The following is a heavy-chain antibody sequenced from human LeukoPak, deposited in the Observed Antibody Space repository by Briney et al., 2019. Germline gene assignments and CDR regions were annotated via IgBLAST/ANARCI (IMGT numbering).Heavy chain of an antibody. V-gene: IGHV4-34*01. CDR3: ARHLRPYDSSGYYFDY. D-gene: IGHD3-22*01. J-gene: IGHJ4*02. CDR1: GGSISSYY. CDR2: INHSGST. Sequence: SETLSLTCTVSGGSISSYYWSWIRQPPGKGLEWIGEINHSGSTNYNPSLKSRVTISVDTSKNQFSLKLSSVTAADTAVYYCARHLRPYDSSGYYFDYWGQGTLVTVSS.